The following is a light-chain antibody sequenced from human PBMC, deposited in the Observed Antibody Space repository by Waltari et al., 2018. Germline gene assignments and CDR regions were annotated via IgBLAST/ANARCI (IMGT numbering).Light chain of an antibody. CDR1: SSNIGAGYD. CDR3: QSYDTSLNAV. V-gene: IGLV1-40*01. Sequence: QSVLTQPPSMSGAPGQRVTISCTGSSSNIGAGYDVHWYQRLPGAAPQVIIYDKHKRPSGVPDRFSGSKSGTSATLAITGLQAEDEADYYCQSYDTSLNAVFGGGTKLTVL. CDR2: DKH. J-gene: IGLJ2*01.